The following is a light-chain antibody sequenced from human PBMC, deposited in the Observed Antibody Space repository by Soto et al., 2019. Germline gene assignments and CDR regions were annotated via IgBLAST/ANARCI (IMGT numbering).Light chain of an antibody. V-gene: IGKV3-11*01. J-gene: IGKJ5*01. Sequence: EIVLTQSPGTLSLSRGERATLSFRASESVNDRFLGWYQHKPGQAPRLLIYSTSNRATGIPARFSGGGSGTDFTLTIDNLEPEDFALYYCQQRSNWPPITFGQGTRLEIK. CDR3: QQRSNWPPIT. CDR1: ESVNDRF. CDR2: STS.